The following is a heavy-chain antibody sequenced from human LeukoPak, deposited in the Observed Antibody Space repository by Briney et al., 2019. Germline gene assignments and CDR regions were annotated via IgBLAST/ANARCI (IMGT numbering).Heavy chain of an antibody. J-gene: IGHJ4*02. CDR3: ARYYDILTGYYYFDY. CDR2: IYTSGST. CDR1: GGSISSGSYY. V-gene: IGHV4-61*02. D-gene: IGHD3-9*01. Sequence: SETLSLTCTVSGGSISSGSYYWSWIRQPAGKGLEWIGRIYTSGSTNYNPSLKSRVTISVDTSKNQFSLKLSSVTAADTAVYYCARYYDILTGYYYFDYWGQGTLVTVSS.